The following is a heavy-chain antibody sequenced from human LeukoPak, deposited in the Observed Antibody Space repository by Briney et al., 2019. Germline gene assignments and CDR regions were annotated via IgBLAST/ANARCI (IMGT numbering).Heavy chain of an antibody. D-gene: IGHD4-17*01. CDR2: IYYSGST. CDR3: ARATTRGYYFDY. V-gene: IGHV4-59*01. CDR1: GGSTTSYY. Sequence: SQTLSLTCTLSGGSTTSYYWSWIRHPPRKGLEWIGYIYYSGSTNYTPSLTSRVTISVDKSKNQFSLKLSSVTAAHTAVYYCARATTRGYYFDYWGQGTLVTVSS. J-gene: IGHJ4*02.